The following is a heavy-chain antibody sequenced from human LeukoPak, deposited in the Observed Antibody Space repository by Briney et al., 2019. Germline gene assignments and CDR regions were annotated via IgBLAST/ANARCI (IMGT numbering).Heavy chain of an antibody. CDR1: GFTFTNAW. CDR2: IKSKTDAGAT. J-gene: IGHJ4*02. D-gene: IGHD3-22*01. Sequence: GGSLRLSCAASGFTFTNAWMSWVRQAPGKGLEWVGRIKSKTDAGATDYAAPVKGRFTISRDDSKNTLYLQMNSLKIEDTAVYYCATDDSSDYFPFDHWGQGTLVTVSS. V-gene: IGHV3-15*01. CDR3: ATDDSSDYFPFDH.